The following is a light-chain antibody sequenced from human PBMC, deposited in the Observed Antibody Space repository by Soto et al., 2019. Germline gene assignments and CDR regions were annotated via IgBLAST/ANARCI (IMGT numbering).Light chain of an antibody. CDR2: DVS. Sequence: QSALTQPRSVSGSPGQSVTISCTGTSSDVGGYNYVSWYQQHPVKAPKLMIYDVSKRPSGVPDRFSGSKSGNTASLTISGLQAEDEADYYCGSYAGSYTRVFGGGTKHTVL. CDR3: GSYAGSYTRV. V-gene: IGLV2-11*01. CDR1: SSDVGGYNY. J-gene: IGLJ2*01.